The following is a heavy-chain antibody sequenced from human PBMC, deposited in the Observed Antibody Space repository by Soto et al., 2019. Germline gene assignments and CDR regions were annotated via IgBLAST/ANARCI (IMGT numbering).Heavy chain of an antibody. Sequence: SETLSLTCIVSGGSISSSSFYWAWIRQPPGEGLEWIGSIYHTGNAYYNPSLKSRVTIFVDTSKNQFSLKLTSVTAADTALYYCARDYFDSSDYTTNWFDPWGQGTLVTVSS. CDR1: GGSISSSSFY. CDR2: IYHTGNA. J-gene: IGHJ5*02. V-gene: IGHV4-39*01. D-gene: IGHD3-22*01. CDR3: ARDYFDSSDYTTNWFDP.